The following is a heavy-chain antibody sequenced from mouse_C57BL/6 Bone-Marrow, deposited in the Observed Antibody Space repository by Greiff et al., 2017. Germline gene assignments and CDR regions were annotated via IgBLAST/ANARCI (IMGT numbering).Heavy chain of an antibody. CDR1: GFSINSDCY. CDR2: TFYSGIT. J-gene: IGHJ2*01. CDR3: ARVVITTIAPYYFDY. D-gene: IGHD1-1*01. Sequence: EVQGVESGPSLVRPSQTLSLTCTATGFSINSDCYWFWIRQFPGNKLEYTGYTFYSGITYYNPSLESRTYITRDTSKNQFSLKLSSVTTEDTATNYCARVVITTIAPYYFDYWGQGTTLTVSS. V-gene: IGHV3-3*01.